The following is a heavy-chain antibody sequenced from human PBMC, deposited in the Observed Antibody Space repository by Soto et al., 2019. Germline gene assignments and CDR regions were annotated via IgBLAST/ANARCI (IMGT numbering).Heavy chain of an antibody. CDR3: AKALTMIAIDYFDY. CDR1: GFTVDDYA. CDR2: ISWNNGSI. Sequence: EVPLVESGGGLVQPGMSLRLSCAASGFTVDDYAMNWVRQAPGKRLKWVSGISWNNGSIGYAVSVTGLFTISRDNAKNALYLQMNSLRAEDTALYYCAKALTMIAIDYFDYWGQGSLFAFCS. D-gene: IGHD3-22*01. J-gene: IGHJ4*02. V-gene: IGHV3-9*01.